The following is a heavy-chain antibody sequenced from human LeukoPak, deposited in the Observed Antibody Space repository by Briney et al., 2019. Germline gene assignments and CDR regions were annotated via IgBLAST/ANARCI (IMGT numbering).Heavy chain of an antibody. V-gene: IGHV3-30*19. Sequence: GGSLRLSCAASGFTFSSYGMHWVRQAPGKGLEWVAVISYDGSNKYYADSVKGRFTISRDNSKNTLYLQMNSLRAEDTAVYYCARGSRGIVVVPAAIAAIDGYMDVWGKGTTVTVSS. CDR1: GFTFSSYG. CDR2: ISYDGSNK. J-gene: IGHJ6*03. CDR3: ARGSRGIVVVPAAIAAIDGYMDV. D-gene: IGHD2-2*01.